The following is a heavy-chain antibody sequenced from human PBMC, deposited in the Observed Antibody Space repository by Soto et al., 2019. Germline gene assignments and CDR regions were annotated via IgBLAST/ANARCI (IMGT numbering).Heavy chain of an antibody. V-gene: IGHV6-1*01. Sequence: SQTLSLTCAVSGDSVSNNSAAWDWIRQSPSRGLEWLGRTYYRSKWYNDYAVSVKSRITINPDTSKNQFSLQLNSVTPEDTAVYYCASQRQQLPNWFDPWGQGTLVTVSS. CDR3: ASQRQQLPNWFDP. CDR1: GDSVSNNSAA. J-gene: IGHJ5*02. D-gene: IGHD6-13*01. CDR2: TYYRSKWYN.